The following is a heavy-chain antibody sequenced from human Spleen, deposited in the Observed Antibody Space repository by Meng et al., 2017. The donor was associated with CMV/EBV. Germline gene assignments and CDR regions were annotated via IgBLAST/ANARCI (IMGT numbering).Heavy chain of an antibody. CDR2: ISSSSSYI. V-gene: IGHV3-21*01. CDR3: AGGGSRILDY. D-gene: IGHD3-16*01. CDR1: GLTFSSYS. J-gene: IGHJ4*02. Sequence: GGSLRLSCAASGLTFSSYSMNWVRQAPGKGLEWVSSISSSSSYIYYADSVKGRFTISRDNAKNTLYLQMSSLKAEDTAVYYCAGGGSRILDYWGQGTLVTVSS.